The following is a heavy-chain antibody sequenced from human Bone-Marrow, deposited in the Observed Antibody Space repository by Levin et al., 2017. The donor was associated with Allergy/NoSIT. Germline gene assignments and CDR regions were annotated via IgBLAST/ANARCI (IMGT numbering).Heavy chain of an antibody. Sequence: SETLSLTCAVSGGSISSSNWWSWVRQPPGKGLEWIGEIYHSGSTNYNPSLKSRVTISVDKSKNQFSLKLSSVTAADTAVYYCARDIVVVVAASHYYYMDVWGKGTTVTVSS. CDR1: GGSISSSNW. V-gene: IGHV4-4*02. J-gene: IGHJ6*03. D-gene: IGHD2-15*01. CDR3: ARDIVVVVAASHYYYMDV. CDR2: IYHSGST.